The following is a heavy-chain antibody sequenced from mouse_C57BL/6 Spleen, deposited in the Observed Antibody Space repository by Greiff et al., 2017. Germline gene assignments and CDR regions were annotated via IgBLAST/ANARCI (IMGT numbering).Heavy chain of an antibody. D-gene: IGHD2-2*01. CDR2: IYPGSGST. CDR3: ARMVTTYYYAMDY. J-gene: IGHJ4*01. CDR1: GYTFTSYW. Sequence: VQLQQPGAELVKPGASVKMSCKASGYTFTSYWITWVKQRPGQGLEWIGDIYPGSGSTNYNEKFKSQATLTVDTSSSTAYMQLSSLTSEDSAVYYCARMVTTYYYAMDYWGQGTSVTVSS. V-gene: IGHV1-55*01.